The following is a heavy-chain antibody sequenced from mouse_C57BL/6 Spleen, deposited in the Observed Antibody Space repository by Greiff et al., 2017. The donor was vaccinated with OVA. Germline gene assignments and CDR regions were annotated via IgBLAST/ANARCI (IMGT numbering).Heavy chain of an antibody. D-gene: IGHD2-2*01. V-gene: IGHV3-1*01. Sequence: ESGPGMVKPSQSLSLTCTVTGYSITSGYDWHWIRHFPGNKLEWMGYISYSGSTNYNPSLKSRISITHATSKNHFFLKLNSVTTEDTATYDCARWEDGYDWYFDVWGTGTTVTVSS. J-gene: IGHJ1*03. CDR2: ISYSGST. CDR1: GYSITSGYD. CDR3: ARWEDGYDWYFDV.